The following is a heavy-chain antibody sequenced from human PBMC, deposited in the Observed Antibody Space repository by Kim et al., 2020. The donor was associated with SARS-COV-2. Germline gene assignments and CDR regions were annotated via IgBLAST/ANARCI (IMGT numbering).Heavy chain of an antibody. CDR3: AKDGGSGWYRKTSHFDY. J-gene: IGHJ4*02. CDR2: IWYDGSNK. V-gene: IGHV3-33*06. Sequence: GGSLRLSCAASGFTFSSYGMHWVRQAPGKGLEWVAVIWYDGSNKYYADSVKGRFTISRDNSKNTLYLQMNSLRAEDTAVYYCAKDGGSGWYRKTSHFDYWGQGTLVTVSS. CDR1: GFTFSSYG. D-gene: IGHD6-19*01.